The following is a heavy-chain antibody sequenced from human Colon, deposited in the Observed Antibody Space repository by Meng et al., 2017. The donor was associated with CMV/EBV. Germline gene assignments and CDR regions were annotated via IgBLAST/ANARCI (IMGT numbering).Heavy chain of an antibody. CDR2: SYGAGPT. V-gene: IGHV3-53*05. CDR3: AKGTAATTVPDFDY. CDR1: GFNVTNKW. Sequence: GESLKISCKASGFNVTNKWMSWVRQAPGKGLEWVGVSYGAGPTDSAGSAKGRFTISRDNSNNSLVLQLNSLRTEDTALYFCAKGTAATTVPDFDYWGQGTLVTVSS. J-gene: IGHJ4*02. D-gene: IGHD4-17*01.